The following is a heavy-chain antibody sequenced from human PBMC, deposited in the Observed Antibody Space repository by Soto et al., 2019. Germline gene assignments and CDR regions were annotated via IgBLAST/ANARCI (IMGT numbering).Heavy chain of an antibody. CDR1: DGSVTGYC. J-gene: IGHJ4*02. CDR3: ARGPDHSKVGY. D-gene: IGHD4-4*01. V-gene: IGHV4-59*02. Sequence: SETLSLTCSVSDGSVTGYCWSWIRQPPGKGLEWIGCIDYNGRAHYNPSLTSRVNMSLETSNNHFSLKLSSVTTTDMAVYYCARGPDHSKVGYWGQGTLVTVSS. CDR2: IDYNGRA.